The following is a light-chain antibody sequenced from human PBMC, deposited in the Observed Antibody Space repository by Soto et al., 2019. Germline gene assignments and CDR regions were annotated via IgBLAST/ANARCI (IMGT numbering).Light chain of an antibody. J-gene: IGKJ2*01. CDR3: QQSYSTPYT. V-gene: IGKV1-39*01. CDR1: QSISIY. CDR2: GAS. Sequence: DIQMTQSPSSLSASVGDRVTITCRASQSISIYLNWYQQKPGKAPKLLIYGASSLQSGVPSRFSCSGSGTHFTLIISSLQPEDFATYYCQQSYSTPYTFGQGTNVEIK.